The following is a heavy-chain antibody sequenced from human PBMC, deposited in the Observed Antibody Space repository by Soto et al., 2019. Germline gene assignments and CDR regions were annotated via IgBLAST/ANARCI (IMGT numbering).Heavy chain of an antibody. J-gene: IGHJ3*02. Sequence: PSQTLSLTCAISGDSVSSNSAAWNWIRQSPSRGLEWLGRTYYRSKWYNDYAVSVKSRITINPDTSKNQFSLQLNSVTPEDTAVYYCARDLPNVYSSNFHAFDIWAQGTMVTVSS. CDR2: TYYRSKWYN. V-gene: IGHV6-1*01. D-gene: IGHD6-13*01. CDR3: ARDLPNVYSSNFHAFDI. CDR1: GDSVSSNSAA.